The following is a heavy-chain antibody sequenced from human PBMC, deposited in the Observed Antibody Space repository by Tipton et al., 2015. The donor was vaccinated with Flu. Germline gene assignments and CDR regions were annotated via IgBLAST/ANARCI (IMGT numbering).Heavy chain of an antibody. J-gene: IGHJ5*02. CDR3: ARFAGGP. CDR2: IKEDGSKI. Sequence: SLRLSCVGSESTFAFYRMTWVRQAPGKGLEWVANIKEDGSKIHYVDSVKGRFTISRDNAKNSLYLQMNSLRVEDTAFYYCARFAGGPWGQGTLVTVSS. CDR1: ESTFAFYR. V-gene: IGHV3-7*01. D-gene: IGHD3-16*01.